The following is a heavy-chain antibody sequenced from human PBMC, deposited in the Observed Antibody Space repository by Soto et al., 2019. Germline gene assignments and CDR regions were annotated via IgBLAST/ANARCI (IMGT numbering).Heavy chain of an antibody. V-gene: IGHV5-51*01. J-gene: IGHJ6*02. CDR2: IYPGDSDT. Sequence: GESLKISCKGSGYSFTSYWIGWVRQMPGKGLEWMGIIYPGDSDTRYSPSFQGQVTISADKSISTAYLQWSSLKASDTAMYYCASQDSSSPGYYYGMDVWGQGTTVTGLL. CDR1: GYSFTSYW. D-gene: IGHD6-6*01. CDR3: ASQDSSSPGYYYGMDV.